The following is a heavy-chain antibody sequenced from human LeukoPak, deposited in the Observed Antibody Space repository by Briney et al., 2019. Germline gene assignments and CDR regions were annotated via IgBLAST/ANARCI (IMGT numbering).Heavy chain of an antibody. J-gene: IGHJ6*02. D-gene: IGHD2-2*02. CDR3: ARVKPIQGYYYGMDV. CDR1: GFIFSSYW. V-gene: IGHV3-74*01. Sequence: GGSLRLSCTASGFIFSSYWMHWVRHARGKGLVWVSRINSDGSSTRYADSVKGRFTISRDNAKNTLYLQMNSLRAEDTAVYYCARVKPIQGYYYGMDVWGQGTTVTVSS. CDR2: INSDGSST.